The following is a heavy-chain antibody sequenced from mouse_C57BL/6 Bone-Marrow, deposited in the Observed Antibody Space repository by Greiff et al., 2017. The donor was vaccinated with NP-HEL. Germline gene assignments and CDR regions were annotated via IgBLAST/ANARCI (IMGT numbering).Heavy chain of an antibody. CDR1: GYTFTSYW. D-gene: IGHD3-2*02. V-gene: IGHV1-7*01. CDR3: ARTAHATRGYFDS. Sequence: VQLQQSGAELAKPGASVKLSCKASGYTFTSYWMHWVKQRPGQGLEWIGYINPSSGYTKYNQKFKDKATLTADKSSSTAYMQLSSLTYEDSAVYYTARTAHATRGYFDSWGEGTTLTLSS. CDR2: INPSSGYT. J-gene: IGHJ2*01.